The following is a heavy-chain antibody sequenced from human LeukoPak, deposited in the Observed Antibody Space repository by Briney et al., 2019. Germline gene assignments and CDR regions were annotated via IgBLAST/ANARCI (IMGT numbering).Heavy chain of an antibody. V-gene: IGHV3-66*01. D-gene: IGHD4-17*01. CDR1: GFTVSSNY. CDR2: MYSGGST. CDR3: AREGDGDYNWFDP. J-gene: IGHJ5*02. Sequence: GGSLRLSCAASGFTVSSNYMSWVRQAPGKGLEWVSVMYSGGSTNYADSVKGRFTISRDNSKNTLYLQMNSLRAEDTAVYYCAREGDGDYNWFDPWGQGTLVTVSS.